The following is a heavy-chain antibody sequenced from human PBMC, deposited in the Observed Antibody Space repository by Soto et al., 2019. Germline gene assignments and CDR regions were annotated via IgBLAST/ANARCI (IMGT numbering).Heavy chain of an antibody. J-gene: IGHJ4*02. V-gene: IGHV3-7*03. CDR1: GFTFSSYW. CDR2: IKQDGSEK. Sequence: GGSLRLSCAASGFTFSSYWMSWVRQAPGKGLEWVANIKQDGSEKYYVDSVKGRFTISRDNAKNSLYLQMNNLRAEDTAVYYCAREGGRGINWGSIDYWGQGTLVTVSS. CDR3: AREGGRGINWGSIDY. D-gene: IGHD7-27*01.